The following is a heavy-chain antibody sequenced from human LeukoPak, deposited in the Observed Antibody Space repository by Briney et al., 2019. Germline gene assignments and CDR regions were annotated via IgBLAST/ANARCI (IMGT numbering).Heavy chain of an antibody. CDR1: GYTFTTYA. D-gene: IGHD5-18*01. Sequence: ASVKVSCKASGYTFTTYAMNWVRQAPGQGLERMGWINTNTGNPTYAQGFTGRFVFSLDTSVSTAYLQISSLKAEDTAVYYCARRRDTARFDYWGQGTLVTVFS. J-gene: IGHJ4*02. V-gene: IGHV7-4-1*02. CDR3: ARRRDTARFDY. CDR2: INTNTGNP.